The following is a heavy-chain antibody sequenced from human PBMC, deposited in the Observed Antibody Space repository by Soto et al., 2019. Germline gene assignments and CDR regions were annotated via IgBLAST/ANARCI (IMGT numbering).Heavy chain of an antibody. Sequence: PLETLSLTCTVSGGSVSSYFWSWIRQPPGKGLEWIGYIYYSGETNSNPSLKSRVTMSVDTSKNQFSLRLNSVTAADSAVYYCARGHMGWFDPWGRGTLVTVSS. CDR2: IYYSGET. CDR3: ARGHMGWFDP. D-gene: IGHD3-16*01. CDR1: GGSVSSYF. J-gene: IGHJ5*02. V-gene: IGHV4-59*02.